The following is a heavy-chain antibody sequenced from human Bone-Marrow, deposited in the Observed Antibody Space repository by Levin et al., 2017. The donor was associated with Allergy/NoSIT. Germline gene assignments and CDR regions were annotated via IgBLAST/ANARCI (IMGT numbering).Heavy chain of an antibody. D-gene: IGHD3/OR15-3a*01. CDR2: ISGSDDST. CDR1: GFSFSTYE. Sequence: PGESLKISCAASGFSFSTYEMNWVRQAPGKGLEWVSSISGSDDSTYYKESVKGRLTISRDNSKDTIYLQMNNLRAEDTATYYCAKVRRGLDAFDVWGQGTMVTVSS. J-gene: IGHJ3*01. CDR3: AKVRRGLDAFDV. V-gene: IGHV3-23*01.